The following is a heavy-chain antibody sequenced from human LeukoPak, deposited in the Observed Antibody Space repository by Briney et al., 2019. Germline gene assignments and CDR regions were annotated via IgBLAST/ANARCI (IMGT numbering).Heavy chain of an antibody. J-gene: IGHJ4*02. D-gene: IGHD6-19*01. V-gene: IGHV3-74*01. CDR2: INSDGSST. CDR1: GFTLRSYW. Sequence: GGSLRLSCRASGFTLRSYWIHWVRHAPGKGLVWVSRINSDGSSTSYADSVKGRFTISRDNAKNTLYLQMNSLRAEDTAVYYCARLPYGYSSGWYEDYFDYWGQGTLVTVSS. CDR3: ARLPYGYSSGWYEDYFDY.